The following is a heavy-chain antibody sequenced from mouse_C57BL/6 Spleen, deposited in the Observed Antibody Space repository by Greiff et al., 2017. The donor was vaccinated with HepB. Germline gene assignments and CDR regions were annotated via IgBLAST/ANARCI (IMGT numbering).Heavy chain of an antibody. CDR1: GFTFTDYY. CDR2: IRNKANGYTT. Sequence: DVMLVESGGGLVQPGGSLSLSCAASGFTFTDYYMSWVRQPPGKALEWLGFIRNKANGYTTEYSASVKGRFTISRDNSQSILYLQMNALRAEDSATYYCARWDYDYDGRGYAMDYWGQGTSVTVSS. V-gene: IGHV7-3*01. D-gene: IGHD2-4*01. CDR3: ARWDYDYDGRGYAMDY. J-gene: IGHJ4*01.